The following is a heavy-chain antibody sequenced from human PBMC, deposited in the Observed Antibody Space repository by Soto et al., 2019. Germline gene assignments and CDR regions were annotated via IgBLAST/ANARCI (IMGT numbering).Heavy chain of an antibody. J-gene: IGHJ6*02. CDR1: GFTFSSYD. CDR3: ARDLRGLNYYYYGMDV. Sequence: GGSLRLSCAASGFTFSSYDMHWVRQATGKGLEWVSAIGTAGDTYYPGSVKGRFTISRENAKNSLYLQMNSLRAEDTAVYYCARDLRGLNYYYYGMDVWGQGTTVTVSS. V-gene: IGHV3-13*01. CDR2: IGTAGDT.